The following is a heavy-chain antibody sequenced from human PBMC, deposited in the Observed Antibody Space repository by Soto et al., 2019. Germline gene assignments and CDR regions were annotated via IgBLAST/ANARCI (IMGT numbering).Heavy chain of an antibody. CDR2: IYYSGST. CDR3: ARHSRGYSYEGNWFDP. CDR1: GGSISSSSYY. Sequence: SETLSLTCTVSGGSISSSSYYWGWIRQPPGKGLEWIGSIYYSGSTYYNPSLKSRVTISVDTSKNQFSLKLSSVTAADTAVYYCARHSRGYSYEGNWFDPWGQGTLVTAPQ. D-gene: IGHD5-18*01. J-gene: IGHJ5*02. V-gene: IGHV4-39*01.